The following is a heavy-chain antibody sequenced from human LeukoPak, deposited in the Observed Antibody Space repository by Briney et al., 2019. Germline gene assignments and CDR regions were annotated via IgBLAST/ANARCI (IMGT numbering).Heavy chain of an antibody. CDR3: ARDAAPRPNGWFDP. CDR1: GGSFSGYY. V-gene: IGHV4-34*01. Sequence: SETLSLTCAVYGGSFSGYYWSWIRQPPEKGLEWSGEINHSGSTNYNPSPKSRVTIPVDTSKNQFSLKLSSVTAADTAVYYCARDAAPRPNGWFDPWGQGTLVTVSS. CDR2: INHSGST. D-gene: IGHD6-13*01. J-gene: IGHJ5*02.